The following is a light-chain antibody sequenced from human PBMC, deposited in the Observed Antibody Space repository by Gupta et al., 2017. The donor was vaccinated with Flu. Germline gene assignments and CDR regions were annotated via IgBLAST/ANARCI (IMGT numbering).Light chain of an antibody. CDR1: TGAVTSGHY. V-gene: IGLV7-46*01. Sequence: QAVVTQEPSLTVSPGGTVPLTCDSSTGAVTSGHYPYWFQQKPGQAPRTLIFDTSNKHSCIPARFSGSLLGGKAALTLSGAQPEDDADYYCLLSYSGASVFGTGTKVTVL. CDR2: DTS. J-gene: IGLJ1*01. CDR3: LLSYSGASV.